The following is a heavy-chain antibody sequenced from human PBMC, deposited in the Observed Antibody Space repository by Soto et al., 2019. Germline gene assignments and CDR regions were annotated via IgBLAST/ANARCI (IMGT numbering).Heavy chain of an antibody. CDR2: IWYDGSNK. Sequence: GGSLRLSCAASGFTFSSYGMHWVRQAPGKGLEWVAVIWYDGSNKYYADSVKGRFTISRDNSKNTLYLQMNSLRAEDTAVYYCARDHSTVTMLDAFDIWGQGTMVTVSS. J-gene: IGHJ3*02. CDR1: GFTFSSYG. D-gene: IGHD4-17*01. V-gene: IGHV3-33*01. CDR3: ARDHSTVTMLDAFDI.